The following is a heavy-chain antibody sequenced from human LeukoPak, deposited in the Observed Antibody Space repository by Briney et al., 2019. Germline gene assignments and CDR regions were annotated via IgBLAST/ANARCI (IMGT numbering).Heavy chain of an antibody. CDR3: ARDRGPEWWGSFDY. CDR1: GYTFTGFY. Sequence: ASVKVSCKASGYTFTGFYLHWVRQAPGQGLEWMGWINPNSGGTNYAQKFQGRVTMTRDTSISIAYMELSSLRSDDTAVYYCARDRGPEWWGSFDYWGQGSLVTVSS. CDR2: INPNSGGT. V-gene: IGHV1-2*02. J-gene: IGHJ4*02. D-gene: IGHD3-16*01.